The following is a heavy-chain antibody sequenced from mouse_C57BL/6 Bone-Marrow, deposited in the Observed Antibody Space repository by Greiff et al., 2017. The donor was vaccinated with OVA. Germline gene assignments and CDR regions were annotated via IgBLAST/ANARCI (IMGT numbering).Heavy chain of an antibody. Sequence: VQLKQSGAELVRPGASVKLSCPASGFNIKDDYMHWVKQRPEPGLEWIGWIDPENGDTEYASKFQGKATITADTSSNTAYLQLSSLTSEDTAVYYCTKDYYGSSPYYAMDYWGQGTSVTVSS. V-gene: IGHV14-4*01. D-gene: IGHD1-1*01. J-gene: IGHJ4*01. CDR3: TKDYYGSSPYYAMDY. CDR1: GFNIKDDY. CDR2: IDPENGDT.